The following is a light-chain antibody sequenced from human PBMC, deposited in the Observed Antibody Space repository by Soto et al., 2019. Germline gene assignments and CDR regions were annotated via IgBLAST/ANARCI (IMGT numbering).Light chain of an antibody. J-gene: IGKJ3*01. Sequence: DIQRTQSPSSLSASVGDRVTIACQASQDISKYLNWYQQQPGKAPKLLIYDASNLETGVPSRFSGTGSGAYYTFTISSLHPEDFATYHCQQYDSFPFTFGPGT. CDR1: QDISKY. V-gene: IGKV1-33*01. CDR3: QQYDSFPFT. CDR2: DAS.